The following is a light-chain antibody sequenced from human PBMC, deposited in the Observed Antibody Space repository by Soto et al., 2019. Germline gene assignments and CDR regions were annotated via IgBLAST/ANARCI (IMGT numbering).Light chain of an antibody. J-gene: IGLJ1*01. CDR3: SSFTSSKTDV. Sequence: QSALTQPASVSGSPGQSITISCTGTSSDVGGYNYVSWYQQHPGKAPKLMIFEVSRRPSGVSNRFSGSKSGNTASLTISGLQAEDEADYYCSSFTSSKTDVFGSGTKLTVL. CDR1: SSDVGGYNY. V-gene: IGLV2-14*01. CDR2: EVS.